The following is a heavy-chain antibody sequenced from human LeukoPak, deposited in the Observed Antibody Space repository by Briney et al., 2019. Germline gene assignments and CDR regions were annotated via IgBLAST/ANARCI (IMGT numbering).Heavy chain of an antibody. J-gene: IGHJ6*03. V-gene: IGHV3-23*01. Sequence: PGGSLRLSCAASGFTFSSYEMSWVRQAPGKGLEWVSYISSSGATTYFADSVKGRFTISRDHSRNTLSLEMNSLRAEDTALYYCARAEAAGDNRGGYYYYYMDVWGKGTTVTVSS. CDR1: GFTFSSYE. CDR3: ARAEAAGDNRGGYYYYYMDV. CDR2: ISSSGATT. D-gene: IGHD6-25*01.